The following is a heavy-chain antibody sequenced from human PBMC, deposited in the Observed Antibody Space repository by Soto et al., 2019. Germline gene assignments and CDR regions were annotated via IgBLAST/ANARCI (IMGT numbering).Heavy chain of an antibody. Sequence: ASVKVSCKASGYTFTNYYMHWVRQAPGQGVEWMGWINPNSGSTNYAQKFEGRVTMTRDTSISTAYMELSRLRSDDTAVYYCARGRGSSSNNFFDPWGQGTLVTVSS. CDR3: ARGRGSSSNNFFDP. D-gene: IGHD6-6*01. CDR1: GYTFTNYY. V-gene: IGHV1-2*02. J-gene: IGHJ5*02. CDR2: INPNSGST.